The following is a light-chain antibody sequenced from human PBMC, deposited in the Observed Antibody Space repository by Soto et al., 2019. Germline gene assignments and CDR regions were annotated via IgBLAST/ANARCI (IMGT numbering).Light chain of an antibody. CDR1: QSVSSTY. J-gene: IGKJ1*01. CDR2: GTS. V-gene: IGKV3-20*01. Sequence: EIVLTQSPGTLSLSPGERATLSCRASQSVSSTYLAWYQQKPGQAPRLLIYGTSSRATGIPDRFGGSGSGTDFTLTISRLEPGDFAVYYCQQYGSSPWTFGQGTKVEIK. CDR3: QQYGSSPWT.